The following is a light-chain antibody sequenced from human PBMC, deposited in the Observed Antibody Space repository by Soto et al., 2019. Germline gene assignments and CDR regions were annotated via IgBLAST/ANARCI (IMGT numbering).Light chain of an antibody. J-gene: IGLJ3*02. Sequence: QSVLTQPPSASGTPGQRVTISCSGSSSNIGSNTVNWYQQLPGTAPKLLIYSNNQRPSGVPDRFSGSKSGTSASLAISGLQSEDEADYYSGAWDDSSWVFGGGTQLTVL. V-gene: IGLV1-44*01. CDR1: SSNIGSNT. CDR3: GAWDDSSWV. CDR2: SNN.